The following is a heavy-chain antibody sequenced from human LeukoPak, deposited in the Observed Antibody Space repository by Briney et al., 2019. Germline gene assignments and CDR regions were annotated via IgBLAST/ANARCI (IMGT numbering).Heavy chain of an antibody. CDR3: ARDLGLEVVVVGEDAFDI. CDR2: ISTYNGNT. V-gene: IGHV1-18*04. D-gene: IGHD2-2*01. Sequence: GESLKISCKGSGYSFTSYWIGWVRQGPGQGLEWMGWISTYNGNTNYAQKLQGRVTMTTDTSTSTTYMELRSLRSDDTAVYYCARDLGLEVVVVGEDAFDIWGQGTMVTVSS. J-gene: IGHJ3*02. CDR1: GYSFTSYW.